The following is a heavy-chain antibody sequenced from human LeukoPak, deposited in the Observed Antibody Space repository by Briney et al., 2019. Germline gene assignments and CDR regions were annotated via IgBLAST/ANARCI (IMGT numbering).Heavy chain of an antibody. D-gene: IGHD3-22*01. CDR2: ISSSSSTI. CDR1: GFTFSSYS. Sequence: GGSLRLSCAASGFTFSSYSMNWVRQAPGKGLEWVSYISSSSSTIYYADSVKGRFTISRDNAKNSLYLQMNSLRAEDTAVYYCARDPHYYDSSGLDAFDIWGQGTMVTVSS. J-gene: IGHJ3*02. CDR3: ARDPHYYDSSGLDAFDI. V-gene: IGHV3-48*01.